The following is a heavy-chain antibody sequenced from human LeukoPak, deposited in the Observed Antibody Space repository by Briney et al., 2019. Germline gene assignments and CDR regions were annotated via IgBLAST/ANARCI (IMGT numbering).Heavy chain of an antibody. CDR1: GFTFSRYW. D-gene: IGHD2-15*01. V-gene: IGHV3-7*03. CDR3: AEETLYCSGGSCYCAEYFQH. Sequence: GGSLRLSCAASGFTFSRYWMTWVRQAPGKGLEWVANIKEDGSEKYYVDSVKGRFTISRDNAKNSLYLQMNSLRAEDTAVYYCAEETLYCSGGSCYCAEYFQHWGQGTLVTVSS. CDR2: IKEDGSEK. J-gene: IGHJ1*01.